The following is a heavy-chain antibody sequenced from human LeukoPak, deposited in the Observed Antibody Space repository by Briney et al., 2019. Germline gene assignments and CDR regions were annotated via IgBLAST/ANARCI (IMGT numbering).Heavy chain of an antibody. V-gene: IGHV1-2*02. CDR2: IKPNSGDT. CDR1: GYSFTDYY. CDR3: ATFDQDWGTFHY. Sequence: ASVKVSCKASGYSFTDYYIHWVRQAPGQGLEWMGWIKPNSGDTNYVEKFQGRVTMTRDTPISTAYMELSRLRSDDTAVYYCATFDQDWGTFHYWGQGTLVTVSS. D-gene: IGHD7-27*01. J-gene: IGHJ4*02.